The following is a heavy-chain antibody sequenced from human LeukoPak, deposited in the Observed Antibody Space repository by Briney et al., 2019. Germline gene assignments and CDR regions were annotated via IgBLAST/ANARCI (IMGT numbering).Heavy chain of an antibody. CDR1: GGTFNSYA. V-gene: IGHV1-69*06. J-gene: IGHJ4*02. Sequence: SVKVSCKASGGTFNSYAISWVRQAPGQGLEWMGGIIPIFGTTNYARKFRGRVTLTADKSTRTAYMELSSLRSDDTAVYYCARDRWTRGYSYGIFDYWGQGTLVTVSS. CDR3: ARDRWTRGYSYGIFDY. CDR2: IIPIFGTT. D-gene: IGHD5-18*01.